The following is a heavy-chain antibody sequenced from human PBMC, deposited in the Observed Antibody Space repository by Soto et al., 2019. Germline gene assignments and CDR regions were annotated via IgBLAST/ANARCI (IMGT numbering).Heavy chain of an antibody. CDR2: IYYSGST. J-gene: IGHJ6*03. CDR1: GGSISSYY. CDR3: DV. Sequence: SETLSLTCTVSGGSISSYYWSWIRQPPGKGLEWIGYIYYSGSTNYNPSLKSRVTISVDTSKNQFSLKLSSVSSAPYYYYYMDVWGKGTTVTVSS. V-gene: IGHV4-59*01.